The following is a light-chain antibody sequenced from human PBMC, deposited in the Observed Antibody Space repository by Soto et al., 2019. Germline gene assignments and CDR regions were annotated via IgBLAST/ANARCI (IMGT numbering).Light chain of an antibody. CDR2: EVT. CDR1: NSDLGNYKY. Sequence: QSVLTQPASVSGSPGQSVTIPCTGTNSDLGNYKYVSWYQQYPGKPPQLIIYEVTNRPLVVSNRFSGSKSGNTASLTISALHAEDEAYYYCGSYTTTFTVFGGGTKLTVL. V-gene: IGLV2-14*01. CDR3: GSYTTTFTV. J-gene: IGLJ3*02.